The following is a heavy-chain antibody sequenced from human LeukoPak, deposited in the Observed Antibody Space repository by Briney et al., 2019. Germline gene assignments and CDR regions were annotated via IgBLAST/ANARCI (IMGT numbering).Heavy chain of an antibody. Sequence: ASVKVSCKASGYTFTSYGISWVRQAPGQGLEWMGWISAYNGNTNYAQKLQGRVTMTTDTSTSTAYMELRSLRSDDTAVYYCARGRGVAVAGLDAFDIWGQGTMVTVSS. V-gene: IGHV1-18*01. CDR2: ISAYNGNT. CDR1: GYTFTSYG. D-gene: IGHD6-19*01. J-gene: IGHJ3*02. CDR3: ARGRGVAVAGLDAFDI.